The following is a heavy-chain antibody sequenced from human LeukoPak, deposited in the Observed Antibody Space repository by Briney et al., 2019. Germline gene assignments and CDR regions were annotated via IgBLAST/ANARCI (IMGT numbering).Heavy chain of an antibody. CDR1: GFTFSSYE. CDR3: ARDGSYYDSSGYYPTFDY. J-gene: IGHJ4*02. V-gene: IGHV3-48*03. D-gene: IGHD3-22*01. Sequence: GGSLRLSCAASGFTFSSYEMNWVRQAPGKGLEWVSYISSSGSTIYYADSVKGRFTISRDNAKNSLYLQMNSLRAEDTAVYCCARDGSYYDSSGYYPTFDYWGQGTLVTVSS. CDR2: ISSSGSTI.